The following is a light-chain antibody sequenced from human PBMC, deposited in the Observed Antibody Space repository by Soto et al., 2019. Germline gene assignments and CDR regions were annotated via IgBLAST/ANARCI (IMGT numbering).Light chain of an antibody. CDR3: QHYNSYSEA. Sequence: DIQMTQSPSSLSASIGDRVTITCRASQYISSWLAWYQQKPGKAPKLLMFDTFSLESGVPSRFSGSGSGTEFTLTISSLQPDDFATYYCQHYNSYSEAFGQGTKVELK. CDR2: DTF. CDR1: QYISSW. J-gene: IGKJ1*01. V-gene: IGKV1-5*01.